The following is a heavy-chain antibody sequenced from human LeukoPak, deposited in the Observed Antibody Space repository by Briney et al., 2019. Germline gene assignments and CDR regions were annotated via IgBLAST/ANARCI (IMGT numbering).Heavy chain of an antibody. CDR3: ARAHGDYVLSYYMDV. CDR1: GYTFTGYY. Sequence: GASVKVSCKASGYTFTGYYMHWVRQAPGQGLEWMGWINPNSGGTNYAQKFQGRVTMTRDTSISTAYMELSRLRSDDTALYYCARAHGDYVLSYYMDVWGKGTTVTVSS. D-gene: IGHD4-17*01. CDR2: INPNSGGT. J-gene: IGHJ6*03. V-gene: IGHV1-2*02.